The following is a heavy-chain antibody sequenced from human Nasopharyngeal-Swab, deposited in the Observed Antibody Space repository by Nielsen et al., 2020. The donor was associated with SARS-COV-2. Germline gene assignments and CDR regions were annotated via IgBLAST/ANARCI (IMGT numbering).Heavy chain of an antibody. V-gene: IGHV4-39*01. J-gene: IGHJ5*02. CDR2: IYYSGST. CDR1: GGSISSSSYY. D-gene: IGHD2-2*01. Sequence: SETLSLTCTVSGGSISSSSYYWGWIRQPPGKGLEWIGSIYYSGSTYYNPSLKSRVTISVDTSKNQFSLKLSSVTAADTAVYYCAREHCSSTSCYENWFDPWGQGTLVTVSS. CDR3: AREHCSSTSCYENWFDP.